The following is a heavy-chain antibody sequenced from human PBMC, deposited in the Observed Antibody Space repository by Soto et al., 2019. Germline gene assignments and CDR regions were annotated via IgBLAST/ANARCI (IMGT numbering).Heavy chain of an antibody. CDR1: GGSINSGGYY. V-gene: IGHV4-31*03. Sequence: QVQLRESGPGLVKPSQTLSLTCTVSGGSINSGGYYWNWIRQHPGKGLEWIGYMYYSGSTYYNPCVRSRVIISADTSKNHFSLKLTSVTATDTAVYFCARGYRQSGYSSSWVFDYWGQVTLVNVSS. J-gene: IGHJ4*02. CDR3: ARGYRQSGYSSSWVFDY. CDR2: MYYSGST. D-gene: IGHD6-13*01.